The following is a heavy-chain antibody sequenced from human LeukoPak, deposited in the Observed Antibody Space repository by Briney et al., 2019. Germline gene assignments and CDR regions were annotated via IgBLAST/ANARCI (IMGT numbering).Heavy chain of an antibody. D-gene: IGHD1-1*01. CDR1: DDSITMYY. CDR3: ARGRVSSSTWYSTYYYYFYMDV. V-gene: IGHV4-59*01. CDR2: VDHTGST. Sequence: PSETLSLTCSVSDDSITMYYWTWILQPPGKGLEWIGYVDHTGSTNFNPSLNGRVSISRDTTKNLFSLRLRSVTAADTAVYFCARGRVSSSTWYSTYYYYFYMDVWGKGTTVTVSS. J-gene: IGHJ6*03.